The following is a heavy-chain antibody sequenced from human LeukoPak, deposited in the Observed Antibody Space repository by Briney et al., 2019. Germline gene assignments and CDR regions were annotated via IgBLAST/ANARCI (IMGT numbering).Heavy chain of an antibody. CDR2: INPDTGGT. CDR1: GYTFTDYY. D-gene: IGHD4-17*01. J-gene: IGHJ4*02. V-gene: IGHV1-2*02. CDR3: ARLLEYGDYDPLGKGYFDY. Sequence: ASVKVSCKASGYTFTDYYLHWVRQAPGQGLEWMGWINPDTGGTNYAQKFQDRVTMTKDTSTSTAYMQLRRLRSDDTAVYYCARLLEYGDYDPLGKGYFDYWGQGTLVTVSS.